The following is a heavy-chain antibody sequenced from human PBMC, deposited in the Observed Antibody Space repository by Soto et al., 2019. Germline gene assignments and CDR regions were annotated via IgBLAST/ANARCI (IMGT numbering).Heavy chain of an antibody. J-gene: IGHJ6*03. CDR1: GFTFSSYG. Sequence: GGSLRLSCAASGFTFSSYGMHWVRQAPGKGLEWVAVISYDGSNKYYADSVKGRFTISRDNSKNTLYLQMNSLRAEDTAVYYCAKGGGGDYYYYYMDVWGKGTTVTVSS. CDR2: ISYDGSNK. CDR3: AKGGGGDYYYYYMDV. D-gene: IGHD3-16*01. V-gene: IGHV3-30*18.